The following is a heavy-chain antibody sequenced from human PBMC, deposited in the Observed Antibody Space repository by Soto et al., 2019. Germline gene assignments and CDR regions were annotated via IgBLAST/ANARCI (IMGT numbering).Heavy chain of an antibody. CDR2: ISGSGGST. D-gene: IGHD3-22*01. CDR1: GVTFRSHA. V-gene: IGHV3-23*01. Sequence: GGSLRLSCAASGVTFRSHAMIWVRQAPGKGLEWVSDISGSGGSTYYADSVKGRFTISRDNSKNTLYLQMNSLRAEDTAVYYCAKDFAPYDTSAYRGYWGQGTLVTVSS. J-gene: IGHJ4*02. CDR3: AKDFAPYDTSAYRGY.